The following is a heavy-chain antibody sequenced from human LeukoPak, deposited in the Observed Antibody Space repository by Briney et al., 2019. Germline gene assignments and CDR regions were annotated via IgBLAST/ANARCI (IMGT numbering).Heavy chain of an antibody. D-gene: IGHD6-19*01. CDR3: ATPTPDSSGWYYFDY. V-gene: IGHV3-53*01. CDR2: IYSGGNT. J-gene: IGHJ4*02. Sequence: GGSLRLSCAASGFTVSSNYMSWVRQAPGKGPEWVSLIYSGGNTYYADSVKGRLTISRDNSKNTVYLQMNSLRGEDTAVYYCATPTPDSSGWYYFDYWGQGTLVTVSS. CDR1: GFTVSSNY.